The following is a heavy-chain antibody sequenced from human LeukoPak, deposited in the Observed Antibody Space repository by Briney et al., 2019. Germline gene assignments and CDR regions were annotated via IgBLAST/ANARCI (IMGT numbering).Heavy chain of an antibody. J-gene: IGHJ4*01. CDR3: ARTVDYGDYYFDY. D-gene: IGHD4-17*01. CDR2: ISSSNNYI. CDR1: GFTFSSYS. V-gene: IGHV3-21*01. Sequence: GGSLRLSCAASGFTFSSYSMNWLRQAPGKGLEWVSSISSSNNYIYYADSVKGRFTISRDNAENSLSLQMNLLRADDTAVYYCARTVDYGDYYFDYWGQGTLVTVSS.